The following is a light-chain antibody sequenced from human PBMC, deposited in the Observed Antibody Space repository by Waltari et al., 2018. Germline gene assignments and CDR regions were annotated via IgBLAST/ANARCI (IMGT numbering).Light chain of an antibody. Sequence: DVVMTQSPLSLPVTLGQPASISCRSSQSLLYRDGNTYLNWFQQRPGQPPRRLIYKVSNRDSGVPDRFSGSGSGTDFTLKISRVEAEDVGVYYCMQGTHWPPYTFGQGTKLEIK. CDR1: QSLLYRDGNTY. J-gene: IGKJ2*01. V-gene: IGKV2-30*01. CDR2: KVS. CDR3: MQGTHWPPYT.